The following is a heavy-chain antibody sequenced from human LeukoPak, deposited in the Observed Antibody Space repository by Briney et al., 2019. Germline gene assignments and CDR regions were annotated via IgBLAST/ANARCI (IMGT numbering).Heavy chain of an antibody. CDR2: INPSGVST. J-gene: IGHJ4*02. CDR1: VYTFTSYY. CDR3: ARDGVGWVYYFDY. D-gene: IGHD3-3*01. Sequence: GASVKVSCKASVYTFTSYYMHWVRQAPRQGLEWMAIINPSGVSTNYAQKYQGTVTMTRDMSTSTLYMEFRRPRSEDTAMYYSARDGVGWVYYFDYWGQGTLVTVSS. V-gene: IGHV1-46*01.